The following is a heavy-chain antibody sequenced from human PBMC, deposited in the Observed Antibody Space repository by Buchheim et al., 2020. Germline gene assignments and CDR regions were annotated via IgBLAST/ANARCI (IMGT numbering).Heavy chain of an antibody. Sequence: EVQLLESGGGLVQPGGSLRLSCAASGFTFSSYAMSWVRQAPGKGLEWVSAISGSGGSTYYADSVKGRFTISRDNSKNTLYLQMNSLRAEDTAVYYCAARGVAGYSSSWPNTPLGYWGQGTL. CDR3: AARGVAGYSSSWPNTPLGY. CDR2: ISGSGGST. V-gene: IGHV3-23*01. J-gene: IGHJ4*02. D-gene: IGHD6-13*01. CDR1: GFTFSSYA.